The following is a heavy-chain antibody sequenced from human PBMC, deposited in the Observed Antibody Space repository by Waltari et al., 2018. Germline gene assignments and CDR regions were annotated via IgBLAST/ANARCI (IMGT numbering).Heavy chain of an antibody. D-gene: IGHD6-19*01. CDR3: AREASGWYDNWFDP. CDR2: IYTSGST. V-gene: IGHV4-4*07. Sequence: QVQLQELGPGLVMPSETLSLTCTVSGGSISSYYWSWIRQPAGKGLEWIGRIYTSGSTNYNPSLKGRVTMSVDTSKNQFSLKLSSVTAADTAVYYCAREASGWYDNWFDPWGQGTLVTVSS. CDR1: GGSISSYY. J-gene: IGHJ5*02.